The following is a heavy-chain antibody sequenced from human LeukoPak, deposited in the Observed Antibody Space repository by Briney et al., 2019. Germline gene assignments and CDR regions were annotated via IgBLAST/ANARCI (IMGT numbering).Heavy chain of an antibody. V-gene: IGHV1-46*01. CDR2: INTSGGST. J-gene: IGHJ4*02. D-gene: IGHD3-22*01. CDR1: GYTFTSYY. Sequence: ASVTVSCKASGYTFTSYYMHWVRQAPGQGLEWMGIINTSGGSTIYAQKFQGRVTMTRDTSTSTVYMELSSLRSEDTAVYYCARDPPIQQDSSDSSGYYPRYYFDYWGQGTLVTVSS. CDR3: ARDPPIQQDSSDSSGYYPRYYFDY.